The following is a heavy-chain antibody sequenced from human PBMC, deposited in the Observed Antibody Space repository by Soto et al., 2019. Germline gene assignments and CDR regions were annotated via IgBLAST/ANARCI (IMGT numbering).Heavy chain of an antibody. CDR2: LRNKANSYTT. V-gene: IGHV3-72*01. J-gene: IGHJ4*02. CDR3: VRAGIVTTPYYFDY. CDR1: GFTFSDHY. D-gene: IGHD1-1*01. Sequence: PGGSRRLSCAASGFTFSDHYMDWVRQAPGKGLEWVGRLRNKANSYTTEYAASVKGRFTISRDDSKNSLYLQMNSLKTEDTAVYYCVRAGIVTTPYYFDYWGRGTLVTVSS.